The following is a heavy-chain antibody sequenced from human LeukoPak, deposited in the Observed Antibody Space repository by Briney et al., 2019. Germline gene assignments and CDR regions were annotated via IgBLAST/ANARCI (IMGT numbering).Heavy chain of an antibody. Sequence: PGESLRLSCAASGFTFSSYSMNWVRQPPGKGLEWIGEINHSGSTNYNPSLKSRVTISVDTSKNQFSLKLSSVTAADTAVYYCARHPPRVFKADYYGSGSYRTYNWFDPWGQGTLVTVSS. D-gene: IGHD3-10*01. V-gene: IGHV4-34*01. CDR2: INHSGST. CDR1: GFTFSSYS. J-gene: IGHJ5*02. CDR3: ARHPPRVFKADYYGSGSYRTYNWFDP.